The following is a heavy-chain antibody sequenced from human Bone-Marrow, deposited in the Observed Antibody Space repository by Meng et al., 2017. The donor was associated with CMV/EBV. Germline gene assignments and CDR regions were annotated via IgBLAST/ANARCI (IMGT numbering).Heavy chain of an antibody. D-gene: IGHD6-13*01. CDR1: GVSFSGYY. Sequence: GVSFSGYYWSWLRQPPGKGLEWIGEINHSGSTNYNPSLKSRVTISVDTSKNQFSLKLSSVTAADTAVYYCARGSRYRYSSSWSHFDYWGQGTLVTVSS. CDR2: INHSGST. V-gene: IGHV4-34*01. J-gene: IGHJ4*02. CDR3: ARGSRYRYSSSWSHFDY.